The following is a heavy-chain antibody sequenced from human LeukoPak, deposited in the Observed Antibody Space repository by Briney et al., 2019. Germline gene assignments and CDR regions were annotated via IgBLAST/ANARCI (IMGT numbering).Heavy chain of an antibody. Sequence: GGSLRLSCAASGFTFSSYAMSWVRQAPGKGLEWVSAISGSGGSTYYADSVKGRFTISRDNSKNTLYLQMNSLRPEDTAVYYCAKDHDIAAAGTIDYFDYWGQGTLVTVSS. J-gene: IGHJ4*02. CDR3: AKDHDIAAAGTIDYFDY. V-gene: IGHV3-23*01. CDR2: ISGSGGST. CDR1: GFTFSSYA. D-gene: IGHD6-13*01.